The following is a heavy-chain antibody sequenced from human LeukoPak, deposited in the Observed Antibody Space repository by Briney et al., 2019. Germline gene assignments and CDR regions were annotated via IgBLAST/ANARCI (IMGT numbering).Heavy chain of an antibody. CDR3: AREKAGSLRIDAFDI. V-gene: IGHV4-39*07. D-gene: IGHD6-19*01. CDR1: GGSISSSSYY. CDR2: IYYSGST. J-gene: IGHJ3*02. Sequence: PSETLSLTCTVSGGSISSSSYYWGWIRQPPGKGLEWIGSIYYSGSTYYNPSLKSRVTISVDKSRNQFSLKVTSVTAADTAVYYCAREKAGSLRIDAFDIWGQGTMVTVSS.